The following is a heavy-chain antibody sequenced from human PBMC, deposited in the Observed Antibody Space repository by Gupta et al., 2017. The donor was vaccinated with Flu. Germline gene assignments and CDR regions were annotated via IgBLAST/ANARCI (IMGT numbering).Heavy chain of an antibody. CDR1: GSSTSIGSYY. CDR3: ARLGYSSSWVDS. J-gene: IGHJ4*02. D-gene: IGHD6-13*01. CDR2: IYYSGGT. Sequence: QLQLQQSGPGLVQPSGTLPLTCTVSGSSTSIGSYYRGGLRQPPGPGLDWIGSIYYSGGTYYGPSLKSRVTISVDTSKNQFSLRLNSVTATDTAVYYCARLGYSSSWVDSWGQGTLVTVSS. V-gene: IGHV4-39*01.